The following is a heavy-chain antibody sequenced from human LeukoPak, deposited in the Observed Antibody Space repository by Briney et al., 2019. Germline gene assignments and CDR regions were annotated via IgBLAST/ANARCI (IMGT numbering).Heavy chain of an antibody. CDR2: ISSSTNYI. V-gene: IGHV3-21*01. Sequence: GGSLRLSCAAFGFTFSSYSMNWVRQAPGKGLERVSSISSSTNYIYYADSVKGRFTISRDNAKNSLYLQMNSLRAEDTAVYYCARFDGNPYFDYWGQGTLVTVSS. J-gene: IGHJ4*02. D-gene: IGHD4-23*01. CDR1: GFTFSSYS. CDR3: ARFDGNPYFDY.